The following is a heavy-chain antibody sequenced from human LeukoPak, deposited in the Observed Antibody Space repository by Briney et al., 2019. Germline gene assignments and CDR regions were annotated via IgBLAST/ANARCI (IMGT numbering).Heavy chain of an antibody. CDR1: GFTFSRYG. J-gene: IGHJ4*02. CDR3: AKGMFSDYYGSGTFSDGLNFDY. CDR2: ISGSGGST. Sequence: GGSLRLSCAASGFTFSRYGMSWVRQAPGKGLEWVSDISGSGGSTYYADSVKGRFTISRDNSKNTLYLQMNSLRAEDTAVYYCAKGMFSDYYGSGTFSDGLNFDYWGQGTLVTVSS. V-gene: IGHV3-23*01. D-gene: IGHD3-10*01.